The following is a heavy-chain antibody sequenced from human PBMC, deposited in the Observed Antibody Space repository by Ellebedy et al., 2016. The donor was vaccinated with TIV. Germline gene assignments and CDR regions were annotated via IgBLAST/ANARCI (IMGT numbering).Heavy chain of an antibody. V-gene: IGHV1-2*04. Sequence: AASVKVSCKASGYTFTGYYMHWVRQAPGQGLEWMGWINPNSGGTNYAQKFQGWVTMTRDTSISTAYMDLSRLRSDDTAVYYCARGMKLGIVWYYVDYWGQGTLVTVSS. CDR2: INPNSGGT. CDR3: ARGMKLGIVWYYVDY. D-gene: IGHD7-27*01. CDR1: GYTFTGYY. J-gene: IGHJ4*02.